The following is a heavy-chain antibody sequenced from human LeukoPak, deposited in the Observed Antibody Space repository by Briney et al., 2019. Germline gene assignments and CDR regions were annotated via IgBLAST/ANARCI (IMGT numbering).Heavy chain of an antibody. CDR2: INHSGST. J-gene: IGHJ6*02. V-gene: IGHV4-34*01. D-gene: IGHD2-2*03. CDR1: GGSFSGYY. CDR3: ARMLDDYYYGMDV. Sequence: SETLSLTCTVYGGSFSGYYWSWIRQPPGRGLEWIGEINHSGSTNYNPSLKSRVTISVDTSKNQFSLKLSSVTAADTAVYYCARMLDDYYYGMDVWGQGTTVTVSS.